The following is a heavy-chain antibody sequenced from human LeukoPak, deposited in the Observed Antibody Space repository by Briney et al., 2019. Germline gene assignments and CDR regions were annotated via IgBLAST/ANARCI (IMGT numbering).Heavy chain of an antibody. CDR3: AKDLVSSGYYYEDDAFDI. D-gene: IGHD3-22*01. J-gene: IGHJ3*02. Sequence: GGSLRLSCAASGFTFSSYWMSWVRQAPGKGLEWVANIKQDGSEKYYVDSVKGRFTISRDNAKNSLYLQMNSLRAEDTAVYYCAKDLVSSGYYYEDDAFDIWGQGTMVTVSS. CDR2: IKQDGSEK. V-gene: IGHV3-7*03. CDR1: GFTFSSYW.